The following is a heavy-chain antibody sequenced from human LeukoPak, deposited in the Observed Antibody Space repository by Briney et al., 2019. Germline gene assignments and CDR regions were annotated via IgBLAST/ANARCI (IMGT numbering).Heavy chain of an antibody. V-gene: IGHV3-30-3*02. Sequence: GGSLRLSCAASGFTFSSYAMHWVRQAPGKGLEWVAVISYDGSNKYYADSVKGRFTISRDNSKNTLYLQMNSLRAEDTAMYYCAKHREVGATHFDYWGQGTLVTVSS. J-gene: IGHJ4*02. CDR2: ISYDGSNK. CDR3: AKHREVGATHFDY. CDR1: GFTFSSYA. D-gene: IGHD1-26*01.